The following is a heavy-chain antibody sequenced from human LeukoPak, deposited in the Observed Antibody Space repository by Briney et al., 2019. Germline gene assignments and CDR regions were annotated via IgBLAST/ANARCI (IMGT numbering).Heavy chain of an antibody. D-gene: IGHD4-11*01. CDR3: AKSLGATVLYYFDY. V-gene: IGHV3-30*02. Sequence: GGSLRLSCAASGFTFSSYGMHWVRQAPGKGLEWVAFIRYEGSNKYYADSVKGRFTISRDNSKNTLYLQMNSLRAEDTAVYYCAKSLGATVLYYFDYWGQGTLVTVSS. J-gene: IGHJ4*02. CDR1: GFTFSSYG. CDR2: IRYEGSNK.